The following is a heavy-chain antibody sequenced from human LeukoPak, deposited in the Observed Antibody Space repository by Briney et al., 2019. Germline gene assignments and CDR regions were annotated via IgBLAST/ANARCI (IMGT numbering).Heavy chain of an antibody. CDR1: GGSISSYY. J-gene: IGHJ6*02. CDR3: AIGVDTAMVHYYYYYGMDV. V-gene: IGHV4-59*01. CDR2: IYYSGST. Sequence: SETLSLTCTVSGGSISSYYWSWIRQPPGKGLEWIGYIYYSGSTNYNPSLKSRVTISVDTSKNQFSLKLSSVPAADTAVYYCAIGVDTAMVHYYYYYGMDVWGQGTTVTVPS. D-gene: IGHD5-18*01.